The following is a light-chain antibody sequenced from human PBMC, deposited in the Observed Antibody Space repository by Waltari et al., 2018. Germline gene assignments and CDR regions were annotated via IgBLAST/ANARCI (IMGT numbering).Light chain of an antibody. J-gene: IGLJ3*02. Sequence: NFILTQTHSVSESPGKTVTISCTRSSGSIGSSYVQGYQQRPGSAPTTVIYEDYQRPSGVPERFSGSIDSSSNSAYVTISGLKPEDEADYYCQSYDNDNVVFGGGTRLTVL. CDR3: QSYDNDNVV. CDR2: EDY. V-gene: IGLV6-57*03. CDR1: SGSIGSSY.